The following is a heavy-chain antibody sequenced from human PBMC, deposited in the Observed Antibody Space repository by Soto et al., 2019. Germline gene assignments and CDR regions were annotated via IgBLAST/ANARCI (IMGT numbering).Heavy chain of an antibody. CDR2: IYPGDSDT. CDR3: ARQKDDILTGYYCDY. D-gene: IGHD3-9*01. V-gene: IGHV5-51*01. Sequence: ESLKISCKGSGYSFTSYWIGWVRQMPGKGLEWMGIIYPGDSDTRYSPSFQGQVTISADKSISTAYLQWSSLKASDTAMYYCARQKDDILTGYYCDYWGQGTLVTVSS. CDR1: GYSFTSYW. J-gene: IGHJ4*02.